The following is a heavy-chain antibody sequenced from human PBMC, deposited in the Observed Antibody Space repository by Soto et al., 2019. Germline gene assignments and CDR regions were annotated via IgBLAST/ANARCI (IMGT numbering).Heavy chain of an antibody. CDR2: ILPIFPTP. CDR3: ARDKDRRQLGGNYYYGIDV. J-gene: IGHJ6*02. CDR1: GGTFGNSA. V-gene: IGHV1-69*12. D-gene: IGHD3-3*02. Sequence: QVQLVQSGAEVKKPGSSVTVSCKASGGTFGNSAISWVRQAPGQGLEWMGGILPIFPTPDYSQKFQGRVTITADEATSTGYKELTSLRSEDTGVYYCARDKDRRQLGGNYYYGIDVWGQGTTVTVSS.